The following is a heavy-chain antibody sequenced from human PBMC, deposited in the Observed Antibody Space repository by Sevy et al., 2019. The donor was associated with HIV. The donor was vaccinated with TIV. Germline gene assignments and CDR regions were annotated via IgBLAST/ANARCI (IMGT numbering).Heavy chain of an antibody. J-gene: IGHJ4*02. D-gene: IGHD1-26*01. CDR1: GGSITSLY. V-gene: IGHV4-59*08. CDR2: IYYNGHI. CDR3: AGENAWGRGYS. Sequence: SETLSLTCTVSGGSITSLYWNWIRQPPGKGLEWIANIYYNGHINYKPSLKSRVTLSLDTSKNQFSLRLSSVTAADTAMYYCAGENAWGRGYSWGQGTLVNVSS.